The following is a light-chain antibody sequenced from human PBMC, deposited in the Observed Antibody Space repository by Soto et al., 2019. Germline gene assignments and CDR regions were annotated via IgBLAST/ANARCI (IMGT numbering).Light chain of an antibody. CDR2: GAS. J-gene: IGKJ1*01. V-gene: IGKV3-20*01. CDR1: QSVSNNY. CDR3: QQYSSLWT. Sequence: EIVLTQSPGTLSLSPGERATLSCRTSQSVSNNYLAWYQQKPGQAPRLLIYGASSRATGIPDRFSGSGSGTNVTLSNSRLEPEDFAVYYCQQYSSLWTFGQGTKVEIK.